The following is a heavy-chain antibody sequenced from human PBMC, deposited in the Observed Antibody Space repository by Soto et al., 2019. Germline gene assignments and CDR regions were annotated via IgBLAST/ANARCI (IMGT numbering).Heavy chain of an antibody. CDR1: GFTFNIHW. J-gene: IGHJ4*02. CDR2: VKHDGTEE. CDR3: ARDSRGANFDH. Sequence: GGSLRLSCEGSGFTFNIHWMTWVRQAPGKGLEWVASVKHDGTEEYYLDSVQGRFTISRDNARNSLFLHLNSLRVEDTAVYYCARDSRGANFDHWGQGALVTVSS. D-gene: IGHD4-17*01. V-gene: IGHV3-7*01.